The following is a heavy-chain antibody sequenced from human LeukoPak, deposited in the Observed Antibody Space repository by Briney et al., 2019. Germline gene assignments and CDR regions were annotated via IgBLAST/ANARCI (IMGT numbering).Heavy chain of an antibody. CDR3: EVYGSGSYYTPYYYYYMDV. V-gene: IGHV3-23*01. D-gene: IGHD3-10*01. CDR2: TVGGCSPNT. CDR1: SFYFANYV. J-gene: IGHJ6*03. Sequence: GGSLRLTSATSSFYFANYVISRARQAAGKWVESVSATVGGCSPNTYHADSVKGRITISRDNSKNTLFLQMNSLRAEDTAVYYCEVYGSGSYYTPYYYYYMDVWGKGTTVTVSS.